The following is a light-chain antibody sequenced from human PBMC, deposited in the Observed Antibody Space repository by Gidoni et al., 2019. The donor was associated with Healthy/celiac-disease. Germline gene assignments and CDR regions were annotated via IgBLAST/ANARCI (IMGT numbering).Light chain of an antibody. J-gene: IGKJ4*01. CDR1: QSVSSY. V-gene: IGKV3-11*01. Sequence: EIVLTQSPATLSLSPGERATLSCRASQSVSSYLACYQQKPGQAPRLLIYDASNRATGIPARFSGSGSGTDFTLPISSLEPEDFAVYYCQQRGNWSFGGGTKVEIK. CDR3: QQRGNWS. CDR2: DAS.